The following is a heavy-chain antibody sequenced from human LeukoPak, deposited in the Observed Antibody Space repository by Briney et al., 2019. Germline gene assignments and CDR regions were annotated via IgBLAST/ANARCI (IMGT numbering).Heavy chain of an antibody. J-gene: IGHJ5*02. CDR1: GFTFSGYW. CDR3: ARDMGPYGGSPGAS. D-gene: IGHD4-23*01. Sequence: PGGSLRLSCAASGFTFSGYWMHWVRQAPGKGLVWVSRVATGGTGPSYADSVKGRFTISRDNAKNTLYLQVNSLSAEDTAVYFCARDMGPYGGSPGASWGQGTLVTVSS. CDR2: VATGGTGP. V-gene: IGHV3-74*01.